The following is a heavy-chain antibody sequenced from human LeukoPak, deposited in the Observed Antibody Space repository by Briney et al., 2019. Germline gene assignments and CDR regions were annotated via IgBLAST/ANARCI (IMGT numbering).Heavy chain of an antibody. CDR1: GFTVSSKF. CDR2: IQSGGST. Sequence: GGSLRLSCAASGFTVSSKFVSWVRQAPGKGLEWVSLIQSGGSTFYADSVKGRFTISRDNSKNILYLQMNSLRAEDTAVYYCARGFSDNTQPFDPWGQGTLVTVSS. J-gene: IGHJ5*02. V-gene: IGHV3-66*01. CDR3: ARGFSDNTQPFDP. D-gene: IGHD1-14*01.